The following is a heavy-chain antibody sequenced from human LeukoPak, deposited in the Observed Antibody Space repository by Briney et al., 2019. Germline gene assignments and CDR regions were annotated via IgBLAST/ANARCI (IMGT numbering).Heavy chain of an antibody. CDR1: GDSFSGFY. J-gene: IGHJ6*03. CDR3: VRGNVKHYHSVADEYYYYMDV. CDR2: ISNGRTP. D-gene: IGHD6-19*01. Sequence: SETLSLTCGVYGDSFSGFYWTWVRQAPGKGLEWIGEISNGRTPRYNPSLNSRITITLDTSKKQISLNLSPVTAADTAVYYCVRGNVKHYHSVADEYYYYMDVWGKGTAVIVTS. V-gene: IGHV4-34*01.